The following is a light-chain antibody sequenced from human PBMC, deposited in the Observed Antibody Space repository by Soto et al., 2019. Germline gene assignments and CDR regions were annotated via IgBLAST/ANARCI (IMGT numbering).Light chain of an antibody. CDR2: KAS. J-gene: IGKJ1*01. V-gene: IGKV1-5*03. CDR1: QSIRSW. CDR3: HQYENWPQT. Sequence: DIQITQSPSTRSASVGDRVTITCRASQSIRSWLAWYQQKPGKAPKLLIYKASRLDSGVPSRFSGSGAGTEFTRTISSLQYEDFALDYCHQYENWPQTFGQGTKVDIK.